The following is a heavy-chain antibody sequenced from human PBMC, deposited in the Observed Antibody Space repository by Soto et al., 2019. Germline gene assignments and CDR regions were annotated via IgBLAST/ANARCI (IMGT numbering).Heavy chain of an antibody. Sequence: QVQLVQSGAEVKKPGASVKVSCKASGYTFTSYDINWVRQATGHGLEWMGWMNPNSGNTGYAQKFQGRVTMTRNTSISTAYMELSSLRSEDTAVYYCARSLGLRFLEWLLSPTDYWGQGTLVTVSS. CDR2: MNPNSGNT. CDR1: GYTFTSYD. V-gene: IGHV1-8*01. J-gene: IGHJ4*02. D-gene: IGHD3-3*01. CDR3: ARSLGLRFLEWLLSPTDY.